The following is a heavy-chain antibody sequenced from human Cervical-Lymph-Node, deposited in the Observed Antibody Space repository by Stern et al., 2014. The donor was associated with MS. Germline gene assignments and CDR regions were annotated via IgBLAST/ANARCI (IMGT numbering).Heavy chain of an antibody. V-gene: IGHV3-11*01. Sequence: VQLVESGGGLVKPGGSLRLSCEASGFTFSDHYMSWIRQTPGKGLERIGCISGSGASPHYADSVKGRFTISRDNANNSVYLQMTSRRAEDTAIYYCARGSGAFDNWGLGILVTVSS. CDR2: ISGSGASP. CDR1: GFTFSDHY. J-gene: IGHJ4*02. CDR3: ARGSGAFDN.